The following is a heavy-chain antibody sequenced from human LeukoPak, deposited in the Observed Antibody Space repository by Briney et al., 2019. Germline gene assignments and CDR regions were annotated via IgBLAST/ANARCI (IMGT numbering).Heavy chain of an antibody. Sequence: ETLSLTCTVSGGSISSSSYYWGWIRQPPGKGLEWIGSIYYSGSTYYNPSLKSRVTISVDTSKNQFSLKLSSVTAADTAVYYCARGGDGSYLSHFDYWGQGTLITVSS. CDR1: GGSISSSSYY. CDR3: ARGGDGSYLSHFDY. J-gene: IGHJ4*02. D-gene: IGHD1-26*01. V-gene: IGHV4-39*07. CDR2: IYYSGST.